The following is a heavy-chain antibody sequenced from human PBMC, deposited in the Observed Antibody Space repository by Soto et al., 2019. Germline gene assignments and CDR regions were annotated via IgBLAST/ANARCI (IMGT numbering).Heavy chain of an antibody. D-gene: IGHD3-3*01. V-gene: IGHV4-34*01. J-gene: IGHJ6*02. CDR3: ARAVLRFLEWLSDYGMDV. CDR2: INHSGST. Sequence: SETLSLTCAVYGGSFSGYYWSWIRQPPGKGLEWIGEINHSGSTNYNPSLKSRVTISVDTSKSQFSLKLSSVTAADTAVYYWARAVLRFLEWLSDYGMDVWGQGTTVTVSS. CDR1: GGSFSGYY.